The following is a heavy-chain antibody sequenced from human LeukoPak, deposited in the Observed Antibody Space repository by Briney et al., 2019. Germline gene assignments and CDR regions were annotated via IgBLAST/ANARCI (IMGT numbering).Heavy chain of an antibody. Sequence: ASVKVSCKASGYTFTSYAMNWVRQAPGQGLEWMGWINTNTGNPTYAQGFTGRFVFSLDTSVSTAYLQISSLKAEDTAVYYCARSEDYDFWSGGNWFDPWGQGTLVTVSS. V-gene: IGHV7-4-1*02. J-gene: IGHJ5*02. CDR3: ARSEDYDFWSGGNWFDP. CDR2: INTNTGNP. CDR1: GYTFTSYA. D-gene: IGHD3-3*01.